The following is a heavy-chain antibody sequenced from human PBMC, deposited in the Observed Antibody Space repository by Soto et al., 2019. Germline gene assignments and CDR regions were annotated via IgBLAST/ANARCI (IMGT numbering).Heavy chain of an antibody. CDR2: ISWNSGSI. CDR1: GFTFDDYA. V-gene: IGHV3-9*01. CDR3: AKSRLWYYYDMDV. D-gene: IGHD3-16*01. Sequence: EVQLVESGGGLVQPGRSLRLSCAASGFTFDDYAMHWVRQAPGKGLEWVSGISWNSGSIGYADSVKGRFTISRDNAKNALYLQMNSLRAEDTALYYCAKSRLWYYYDMDVWGKGTTVTVSS. J-gene: IGHJ6*03.